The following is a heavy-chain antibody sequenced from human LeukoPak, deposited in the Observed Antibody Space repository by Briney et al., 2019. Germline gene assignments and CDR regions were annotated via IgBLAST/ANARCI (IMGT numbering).Heavy chain of an antibody. Sequence: GGSLRLSCAASGFTFSSYSMNWVRQAPGKGLEWVSSISSSSSYIYCADSVKGRFTISRDNAKNSLYLQMNSLRAEDTAVYYCARSVDTAMVTHFDYWGQGTLVTVSS. D-gene: IGHD5-18*01. CDR3: ARSVDTAMVTHFDY. J-gene: IGHJ4*02. CDR2: ISSSSSYI. V-gene: IGHV3-21*01. CDR1: GFTFSSYS.